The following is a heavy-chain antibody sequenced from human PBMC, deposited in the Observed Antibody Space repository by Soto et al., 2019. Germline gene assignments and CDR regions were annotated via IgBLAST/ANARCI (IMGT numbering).Heavy chain of an antibody. Sequence: GGSFSGYYWSWIRQPPGKGLEWIGEINHSGSTNYNPSLKSRVTISVDTSKNQFSLKLSSVTAADTAVYYCAREGVSSSWYYYYGMDVWGQGTTVTVSS. CDR3: AREGVSSSWYYYYGMDV. J-gene: IGHJ6*02. V-gene: IGHV4-34*01. CDR1: GGSFSGYY. CDR2: INHSGST. D-gene: IGHD6-13*01.